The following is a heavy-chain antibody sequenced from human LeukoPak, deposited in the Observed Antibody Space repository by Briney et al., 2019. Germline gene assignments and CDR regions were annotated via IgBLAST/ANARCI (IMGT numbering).Heavy chain of an antibody. D-gene: IGHD3-3*01. CDR1: GFTFSDYY. CDR2: ISSSGSTI. V-gene: IGHV3-11*01. J-gene: IGHJ6*02. Sequence: GGSLRLSCAASGFTFSDYYMSWIRQAPGKGLEWVSYISSSGSTIYYADSVKGRFTISRDNAKNSLYLQMNSLRAEDTAVYYCASKGFYDFWSGYYTARSDYYYGMDVWGQGTTVTVSS. CDR3: ASKGFYDFWSGYYTARSDYYYGMDV.